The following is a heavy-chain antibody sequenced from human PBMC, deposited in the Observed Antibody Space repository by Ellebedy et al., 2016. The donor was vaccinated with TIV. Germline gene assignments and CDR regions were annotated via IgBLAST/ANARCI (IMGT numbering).Heavy chain of an antibody. CDR2: ISYDGSNK. V-gene: IGHV3-30*03. Sequence: GESLKISCTASGFIFSSYGMHWVRQAPGKGLEWVAIISYDGSNKYYADSVKGRFTISRDNSKNTLYLQMNSLRAEDTTVYHCARSRYPGARSSFDSWGQGTLVTVSS. D-gene: IGHD6-6*01. CDR3: ARSRYPGARSSFDS. J-gene: IGHJ4*02. CDR1: GFIFSSYG.